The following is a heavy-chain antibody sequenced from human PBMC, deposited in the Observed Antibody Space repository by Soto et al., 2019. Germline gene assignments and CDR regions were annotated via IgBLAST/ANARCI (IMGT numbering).Heavy chain of an antibody. J-gene: IGHJ5*02. CDR1: GGTFSSYT. CDR3: ASEGAKILRFGDLLERLDP. CDR2: IIPILGIA. Sequence: QVQLVQSGAGVKKPGSSVKVSCKASGGTFSSYTISWVRQAPGQGLEWMGRIIPILGIANYAQKFQGRVTITADKPTRTADMELSRLRSEDTAVYYCASEGAKILRFGDLLERLDPWGQGPLVTVSS. D-gene: IGHD3-10*01. V-gene: IGHV1-69*02.